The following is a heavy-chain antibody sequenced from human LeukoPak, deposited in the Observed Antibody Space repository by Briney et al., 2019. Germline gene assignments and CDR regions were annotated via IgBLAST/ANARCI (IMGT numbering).Heavy chain of an antibody. CDR1: GGSISSGGDY. CDR3: ARGGVELEKANWFDP. CDR2: IYYSGST. Sequence: SQTLSLTCTVSGGSISSGGDYWSWIRQHPGKGLEWIGYIYYSGSTYYNPSLKSRVTISVDTSKNQFSLKLSSVTAADTAVYYCARGGVELEKANWFDPWGQGTLVTVSS. V-gene: IGHV4-31*03. D-gene: IGHD1-1*01. J-gene: IGHJ5*02.